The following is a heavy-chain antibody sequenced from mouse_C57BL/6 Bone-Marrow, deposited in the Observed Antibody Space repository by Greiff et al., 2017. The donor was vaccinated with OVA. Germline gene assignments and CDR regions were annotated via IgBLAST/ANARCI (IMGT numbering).Heavy chain of an antibody. CDR3: ARSYYYGSSHYWYFDV. Sequence: VKLQESGPGLVQPSQSLSITCTVSGFSLTSYGVHWVRQSPGKGLEWLGVIWSGGSTDYNAAFISRLSISKDNSKSQVFFKMNSLQADDTAIYYCARSYYYGSSHYWYFDVWGTGTTVTVSS. J-gene: IGHJ1*03. CDR2: IWSGGST. D-gene: IGHD1-1*01. CDR1: GFSLTSYG. V-gene: IGHV2-2*01.